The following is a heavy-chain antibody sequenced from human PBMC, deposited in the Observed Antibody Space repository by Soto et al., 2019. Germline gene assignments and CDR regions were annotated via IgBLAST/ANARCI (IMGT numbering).Heavy chain of an antibody. Sequence: EVQLVESGGGLVQPGGSLRLSCAASGFSFSDHYMDWVRQAPGKGPEWVGRIRNKANRYTTEYDASVKGRFTISRDDAQISLYLQMNSLKTEDTAVYYCALVHSSSWSGNYCDYWGQGTLVTVSS. CDR2: IRNKANRYTT. CDR3: ALVHSSSWSGNYCDY. CDR1: GFSFSDHY. D-gene: IGHD6-13*01. J-gene: IGHJ4*02. V-gene: IGHV3-72*01.